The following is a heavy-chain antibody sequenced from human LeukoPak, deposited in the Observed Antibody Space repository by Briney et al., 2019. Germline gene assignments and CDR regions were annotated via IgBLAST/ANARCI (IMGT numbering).Heavy chain of an antibody. CDR1: GVSMTTYY. J-gene: IGHJ4*02. CDR2: IFYSGST. CDR3: ARLQFGSGDYHEVDY. V-gene: IGHV4-59*08. D-gene: IGHD3-22*01. Sequence: SETPSLTCTVSGVSMTTYYWSWIRQPPGKGLEWIGYIFYSGSTNYNPSLTSRVPLSVDPSKHQFSLRLSSVTAADTAVYYCARLQFGSGDYHEVDYWGQGTLVTVSS.